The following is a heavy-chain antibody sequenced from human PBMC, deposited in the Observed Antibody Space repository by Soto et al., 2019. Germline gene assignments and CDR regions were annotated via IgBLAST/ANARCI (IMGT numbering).Heavy chain of an antibody. J-gene: IGHJ5*02. CDR1: GFTFSSYG. CDR3: AKDGLSARARSLYGSYPLNCFDP. V-gene: IGHV3-30*18. CDR2: ISYDGSNK. Sequence: PGGSLRLSCAASGFTFSSYGMHWVRQAPGKGLEWVAVISYDGSNKYYADSVKGRFTISRDNSKNTLYLQMNSLSAEDTAVCYCAKDGLSARARSLYGSYPLNCFDPWGQGTMVTVS. D-gene: IGHD2-15*01.